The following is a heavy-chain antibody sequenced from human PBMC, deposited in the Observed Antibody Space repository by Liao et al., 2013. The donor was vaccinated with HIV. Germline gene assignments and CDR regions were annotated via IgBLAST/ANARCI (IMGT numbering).Heavy chain of an antibody. J-gene: IGHJ6*03. CDR2: SIPVGVP. CDR3: AREGGDPPNIPYRYVDV. D-gene: IGHD3-16*02. V-gene: IGHV4-61*02. Sequence: QVQLQESGPGLVKPSQTLSLTCSVSGGSIRSGSYYWSWIRQPAGRDWSGLAISIPVGVPNYNPALKSRVTISADTSKNQVSLRVDTVTAPDTGMYYCAREGGDPPNIPYRYVDVWGKGTKVVVSS. CDR1: GGSIRSGSYY.